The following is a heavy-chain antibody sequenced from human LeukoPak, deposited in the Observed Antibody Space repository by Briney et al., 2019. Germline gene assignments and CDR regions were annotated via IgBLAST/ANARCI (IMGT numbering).Heavy chain of an antibody. V-gene: IGHV1-2*02. CDR2: INGPSGDT. J-gene: IGHJ4*02. CDR3: ARKVGYSSGYDF. D-gene: IGHD6-19*01. Sequence: ASVKVSCKASGYTFTGYYMHWVRQAPGQGLEWMGWINGPSGDTKYAQKFKGRVTMTRDTSITTAYMELSRLRSDDTGVYYCARKVGYSSGYDFWGQGALVTVSS. CDR1: GYTFTGYY.